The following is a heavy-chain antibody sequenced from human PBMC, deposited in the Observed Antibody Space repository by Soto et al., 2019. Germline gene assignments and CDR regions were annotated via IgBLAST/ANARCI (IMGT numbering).Heavy chain of an antibody. CDR2: ISWDGGST. V-gene: IGHV3-43*01. J-gene: IGHJ4*02. Sequence: GGSLRLSCAASGFTFDDYTMHWVRQAPGKGLEWVSLISWDGGSTYYADSVKGRFTISRDNSKNSLYLQMNSLRTEDTALYYCAKDMRRTVVRGSWFDYWGQGTLVTVSS. CDR3: AKDMRRTVVRGSWFDY. CDR1: GFTFDDYT. D-gene: IGHD2-15*01.